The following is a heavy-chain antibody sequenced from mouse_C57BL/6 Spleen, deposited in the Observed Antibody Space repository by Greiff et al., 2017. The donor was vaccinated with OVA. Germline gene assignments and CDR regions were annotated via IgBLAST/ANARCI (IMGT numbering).Heavy chain of an antibody. Sequence: EVQRVESGGGLVKPGGSLKLSCAASGFTFSSYAMSWVRQTPEKRLEWVATISDGGSYTYYPDNVKGRFTISRDNAKNNLYLQMSHLKSEDTAMYYCARDGGSPDYWGQGTTLTVSS. V-gene: IGHV5-4*01. CDR2: ISDGGSYT. CDR3: ARDGGSPDY. D-gene: IGHD1-1*02. J-gene: IGHJ2*01. CDR1: GFTFSSYA.